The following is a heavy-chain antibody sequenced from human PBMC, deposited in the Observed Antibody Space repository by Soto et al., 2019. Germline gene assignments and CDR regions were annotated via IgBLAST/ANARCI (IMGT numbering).Heavy chain of an antibody. CDR1: GGTFSSYD. Sequence: PGGSRRLSCAGSGGTFSSYDMHRVRQATGKGLEWGSAIGTAGDTYYPGSGKGRFTISRENAKNSLYLQMNSLRAEDTAVYYCARVNQAGLPSFYFDYWGQGTLVTVSS. J-gene: IGHJ4*02. D-gene: IGHD6-19*01. V-gene: IGHV3-13*01. CDR2: IGTAGDT. CDR3: ARVNQAGLPSFYFDY.